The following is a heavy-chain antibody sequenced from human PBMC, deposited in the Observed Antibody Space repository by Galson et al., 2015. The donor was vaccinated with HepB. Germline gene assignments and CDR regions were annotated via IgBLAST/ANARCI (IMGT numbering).Heavy chain of an antibody. CDR1: GYTFTNYD. CDR3: ARIEGGSRYFQH. J-gene: IGHJ1*01. CDR2: ISAYNDDA. V-gene: IGHV1-18*01. D-gene: IGHD5/OR15-5a*01. Sequence: SVKVSCKASGYTFTNYDVTWVRQVPGQGLEWMGRISAYNDDAQCAESFQGRVTMTTDTSTNTTYMFLRSLRSGATAMFYCARIEGGSRYFQHWGQGTLVTVSS.